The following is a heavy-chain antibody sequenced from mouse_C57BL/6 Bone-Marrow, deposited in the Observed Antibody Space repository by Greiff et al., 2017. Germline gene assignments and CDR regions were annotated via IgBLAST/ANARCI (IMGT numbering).Heavy chain of an antibody. CDR2: IDPSDSET. J-gene: IGHJ1*03. D-gene: IGHD1-1*01. Sequence: QVQLQQPGAELVRPGSSVKLSCKASGYTFTSYWMHWVKQRPIQGLEWIGNIDPSDSETHYNQKFKDKATLTVDKSSSTAYMQLSSLTSEDSAVYYCARPTTTVVATHWYCDVWGTGTTVTVSS. CDR1: GYTFTSYW. V-gene: IGHV1-52*01. CDR3: ARPTTTVVATHWYCDV.